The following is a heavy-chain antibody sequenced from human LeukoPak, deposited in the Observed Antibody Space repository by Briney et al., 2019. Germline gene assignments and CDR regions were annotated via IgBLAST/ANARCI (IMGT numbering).Heavy chain of an antibody. CDR2: INPYNGNT. J-gene: IGHJ6*03. Sequence: ASVKVSCKASGYTFTTYGISWVRQAPGQGLEWMGWINPYNGNTNYAQKLQGRVTMTTDTSTSTAYMELRSLRSDDTAVYYCARVGEYCSSTSCPYYYYMDVWGKGTTVTVSS. V-gene: IGHV1-18*01. D-gene: IGHD2-2*01. CDR1: GYTFTTYG. CDR3: ARVGEYCSSTSCPYYYYMDV.